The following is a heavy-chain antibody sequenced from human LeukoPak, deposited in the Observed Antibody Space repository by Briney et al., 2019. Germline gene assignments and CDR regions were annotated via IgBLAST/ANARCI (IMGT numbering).Heavy chain of an antibody. V-gene: IGHV4-59*01. Sequence: PSETLSLTCTVSGGPISSFFWSWVRQPPGKGLEWIGYVYNSGITKYNSSLKSRVTITVDASKNQFSLNLGSVTAADTAVYFCARDRGVVPDAFDIWGQGTVVTVSS. CDR2: VYNSGIT. CDR1: GGPISSFF. CDR3: ARDRGVVPDAFDI. J-gene: IGHJ3*02. D-gene: IGHD3-10*01.